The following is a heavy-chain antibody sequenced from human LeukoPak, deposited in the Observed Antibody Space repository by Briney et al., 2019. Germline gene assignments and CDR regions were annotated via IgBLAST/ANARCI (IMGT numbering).Heavy chain of an antibody. V-gene: IGHV2-26*01. CDR3: ARIQYTSGLTFDY. Sequence: SGPTLVNPTETLTLTCTVSGFSLSNARMGVSWIRQPPRKALAWLAHIFSNDENSYSTSLKSRLTISKDTSKSQVVLTMTSMDPVDTATYYCARIQYTSGLTFDYWGQGTLVTVCS. CDR1: GFSLSNARMG. CDR2: IFSNDEN. D-gene: IGHD6-19*01. J-gene: IGHJ4*02.